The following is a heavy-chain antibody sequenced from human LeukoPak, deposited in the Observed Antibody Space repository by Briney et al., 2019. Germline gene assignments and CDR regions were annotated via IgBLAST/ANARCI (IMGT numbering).Heavy chain of an antibody. D-gene: IGHD3-3*01. CDR3: ARGPLGSGVVHAIDY. CDR1: GGSISSGGYY. Sequence: PSETLSLTCTVSGGSISSGGYYWSWIRQPPGKGLEWIGYIYHSGSTYYNPSLKSRVTISVDRSKNQFSLKLSSVTAADTAVYYCARGPLGSGVVHAIDYWGQGTLVTVSS. V-gene: IGHV4-30-2*01. J-gene: IGHJ4*02. CDR2: IYHSGST.